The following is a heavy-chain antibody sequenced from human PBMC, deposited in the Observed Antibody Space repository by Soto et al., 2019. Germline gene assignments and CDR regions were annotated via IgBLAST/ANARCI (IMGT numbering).Heavy chain of an antibody. Sequence: SETLSLTCAVYGGSFSGYYWSWIRQPPGKWLEWIGEINHSGSTNYNPSLKSRVTISVDTSKNQFSLKLSSVTAADTAVYYCASSLYWGSGYFDYWGQGTLVTVSS. CDR2: INHSGST. V-gene: IGHV4-34*01. D-gene: IGHD7-27*01. CDR3: ASSLYWGSGYFDY. CDR1: GGSFSGYY. J-gene: IGHJ4*02.